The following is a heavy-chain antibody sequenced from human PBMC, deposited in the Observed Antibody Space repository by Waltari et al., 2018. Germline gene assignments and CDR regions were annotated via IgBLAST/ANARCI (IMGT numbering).Heavy chain of an antibody. J-gene: IGHJ2*01. CDR1: GGSFSGYS. V-gene: IGHV4-34*01. CDR2: INHSGST. D-gene: IGHD3-3*01. CDR3: ARGRMYYDFWSGTSPGYFDL. Sequence: QVQLQQWGAGLLKPSETLSLTCAVYGGSFSGYSWSWIRQPPGKGLEWIGEINHSGSTNYNPSLKSRVTISVDTSKNQFSLKLSSVTAADTAVYYCARGRMYYDFWSGTSPGYFDLWGRGTLVTVSS.